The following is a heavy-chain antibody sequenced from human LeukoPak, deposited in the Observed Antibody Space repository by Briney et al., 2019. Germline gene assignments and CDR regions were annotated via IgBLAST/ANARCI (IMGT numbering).Heavy chain of an antibody. V-gene: IGHV1-46*01. CDR3: ARGPGPADDGGGYCFDY. CDR2: INPSGGST. D-gene: IGHD3-22*01. Sequence: ASVTVSCKASGYTFTSYYLYWVRQAPGQGLEWMGVINPSGGSTTSAQKFQDRVTMTRDTSTSTVHMELRSLRSEDTAVYYCARGPGPADDGGGYCFDYWGQGTLVTVSS. CDR1: GYTFTSYY. J-gene: IGHJ4*02.